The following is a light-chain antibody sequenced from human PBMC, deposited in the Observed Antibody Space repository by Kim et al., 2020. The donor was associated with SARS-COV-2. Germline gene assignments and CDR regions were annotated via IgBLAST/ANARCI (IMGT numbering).Light chain of an antibody. CDR1: SSDVGAYDY. J-gene: IGLJ3*02. Sequence: QSALTQPASVSGSPGQSITISCTGTSSDVGAYDYVSWYQQLPGKAPNLLIYDVSERPSGVSYRFSGSKSGNTASLTISRLLAEDEADYYCSSYTSSSSWVFGGGTKLTVL. CDR2: DVS. V-gene: IGLV2-14*03. CDR3: SSYTSSSSWV.